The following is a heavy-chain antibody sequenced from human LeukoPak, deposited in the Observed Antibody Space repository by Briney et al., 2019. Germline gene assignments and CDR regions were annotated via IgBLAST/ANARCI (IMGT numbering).Heavy chain of an antibody. CDR1: GYSISSGYY. J-gene: IGHJ6*03. V-gene: IGHV4-38-2*02. D-gene: IGHD2-21*02. Sequence: PSETLSLTCTVSGYSISSGYYWDWIRQPPGKGLEWIGSIYHSGSTYYNPSLKSRVTISVDTSKNQFSLKLSSVTAADTAVYYCARGAAFVVVTAMVWNYYYYMDVWGRGTTVTVSS. CDR3: ARGAAFVVVTAMVWNYYYYMDV. CDR2: IYHSGST.